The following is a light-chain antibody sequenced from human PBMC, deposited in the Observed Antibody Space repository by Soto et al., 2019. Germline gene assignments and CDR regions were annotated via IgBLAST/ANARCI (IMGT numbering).Light chain of an antibody. V-gene: IGKV3-15*01. CDR2: GAS. Sequence: IVMTQSPATLSVSPGERATLSCRASQSVAGNLAWYQQKPGQAPRLLMYGASTRSTGIPARFSGSGSGTEFTLTISSLQSEDVGVYYCQQYNNWPLTFGGGTKVEIK. J-gene: IGKJ4*01. CDR1: QSVAGN. CDR3: QQYNNWPLT.